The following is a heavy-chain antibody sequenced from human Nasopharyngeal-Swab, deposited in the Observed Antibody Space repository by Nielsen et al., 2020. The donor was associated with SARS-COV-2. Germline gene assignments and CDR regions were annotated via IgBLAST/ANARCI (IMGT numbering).Heavy chain of an antibody. V-gene: IGHV3-53*04. CDR1: GFTFSSSN. CDR2: IYTGGTT. J-gene: IGHJ5*01. CDR3: ARVPSGSYWYNC. D-gene: IGHD1-26*01. Sequence: GESLKISCAASGFTFSSSNMNWVRQAPGKGLEWVSVIYTGGTTYYADSVKGRFTISRHNSNNTLSLQMNSLRPEDTAVYYCARVPSGSYWYNCWGQGTLVTVSS.